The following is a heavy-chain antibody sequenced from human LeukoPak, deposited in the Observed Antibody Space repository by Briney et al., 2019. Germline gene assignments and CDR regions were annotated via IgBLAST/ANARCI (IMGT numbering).Heavy chain of an antibody. CDR1: GFTFSSYG. CDR3: AKGTNDPSAYHIDY. CDR2: IRYDGSSE. D-gene: IGHD3-22*01. V-gene: IGHV3-30*02. J-gene: IGHJ4*02. Sequence: GGSLRLSCAASGFTFSSYGMHWFRQAPGKGLEWVSSIRYDGSSEYYADSVKGRFTISRDNSKSTLYLHMTSLRVEDTAVYYCAKGTNDPSAYHIDYWGQGTLLTVSS.